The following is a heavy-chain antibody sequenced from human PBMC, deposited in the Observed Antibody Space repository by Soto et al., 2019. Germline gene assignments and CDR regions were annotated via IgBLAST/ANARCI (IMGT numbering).Heavy chain of an antibody. CDR2: TYYRSKWYN. Sequence: HSQTLSLTCAISGDSVSSNSAAWNWIRQSPSRGLEWLGRTYYRSKWYNDYAVSVKSRITINPDTSKNQFSLQLNSVTPEDTAVYYCARADFGYSSGWYADWFDPWGQGTLVTVSS. D-gene: IGHD6-19*01. CDR3: ARADFGYSSGWYADWFDP. V-gene: IGHV6-1*01. J-gene: IGHJ5*02. CDR1: GDSVSSNSAA.